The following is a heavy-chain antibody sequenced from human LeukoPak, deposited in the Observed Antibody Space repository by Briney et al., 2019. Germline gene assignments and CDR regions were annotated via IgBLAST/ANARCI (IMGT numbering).Heavy chain of an antibody. CDR2: INHSGST. CDR3: ARGLVGATTPLDY. Sequence: PSETLSLTCAVYGGSFSGYYWSWIREPPGKGLEWIGEINHSGSTNYNPSLKSRVTISVDTSKNQFSLKLSSVTAADTAVYYCARGLVGATTPLDYWGQGTLVTVSS. D-gene: IGHD1-26*01. CDR1: GGSFSGYY. J-gene: IGHJ4*02. V-gene: IGHV4-34*01.